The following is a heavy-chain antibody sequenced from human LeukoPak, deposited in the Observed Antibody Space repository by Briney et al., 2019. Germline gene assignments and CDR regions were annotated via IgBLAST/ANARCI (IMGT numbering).Heavy chain of an antibody. V-gene: IGHV4-59*01. J-gene: IGHJ3*02. Sequence: PSETLSLTCTVSGGSITSYHWSWIRQPPGKGLEWIGYISYSGSTNYNPSLKSRVTISVDTSKNQFSLKLSSVTAADTAVYYCATYGDLGAFDIWGQGTMVTVSS. CDR1: GGSITSYH. CDR3: ATYGDLGAFDI. CDR2: ISYSGST. D-gene: IGHD4-17*01.